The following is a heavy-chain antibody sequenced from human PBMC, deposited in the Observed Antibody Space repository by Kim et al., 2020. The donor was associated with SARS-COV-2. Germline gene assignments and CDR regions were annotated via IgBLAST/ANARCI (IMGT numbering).Heavy chain of an antibody. CDR3: ARQQYYYYGMDV. Sequence: RYRPSFQGQVTISADKSISTAYLQWSSLKASDTAMYYCARQQYYYYGMDVWGQGTTVTVSS. V-gene: IGHV5-51*01. J-gene: IGHJ6*02.